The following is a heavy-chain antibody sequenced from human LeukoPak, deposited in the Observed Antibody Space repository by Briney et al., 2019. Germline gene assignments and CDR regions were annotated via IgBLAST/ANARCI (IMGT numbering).Heavy chain of an antibody. Sequence: GGSLRLSCAASGFTLSSYAMSWVRQAPGKGLEWVSAVSGSGGSTYYADSVKGRFTISRDNSKNTLYLQMNSLRAEDTAVYYCARGPPPRYYDSNWGQGTLVSVSS. V-gene: IGHV3-23*01. CDR1: GFTLSSYA. CDR2: VSGSGGST. D-gene: IGHD3-22*01. J-gene: IGHJ4*02. CDR3: ARGPPPRYYDSN.